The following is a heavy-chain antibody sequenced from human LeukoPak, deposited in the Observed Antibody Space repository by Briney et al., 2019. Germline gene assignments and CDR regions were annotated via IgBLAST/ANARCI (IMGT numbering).Heavy chain of an antibody. CDR1: GFTFSSYG. CDR2: ISYDGSNK. D-gene: IGHD3-10*01. V-gene: IGHV3-30*18. Sequence: PGGSLRLSCAASGFTFSSYGMHWVRQAPGKGLEWVAVISYDGSNKYYADSVKGRFTISRDNSKNTLYLQMNSLRAEDTAVYYCAKVWVTMVRGAIPDDYWGQGTLVTVSS. J-gene: IGHJ4*02. CDR3: AKVWVTMVRGAIPDDY.